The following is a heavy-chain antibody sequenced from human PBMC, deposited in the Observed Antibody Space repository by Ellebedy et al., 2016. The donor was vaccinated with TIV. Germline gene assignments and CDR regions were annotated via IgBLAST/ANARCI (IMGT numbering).Heavy chain of an antibody. V-gene: IGHV4-59*01. D-gene: IGHD1-20*01. CDR1: GGSISSDY. J-gene: IGHJ3*01. CDR2: VFHTGIA. Sequence: SETLSLTCTVSGGSISSDYWNWIRRPPGKELEWIGYVFHTGIAVYNPSLKSRVTMSVDTSRNQFSLTLTSVTAADTAVYYCAKWNGDWYAFDVWGQGTMVTVSS. CDR3: AKWNGDWYAFDV.